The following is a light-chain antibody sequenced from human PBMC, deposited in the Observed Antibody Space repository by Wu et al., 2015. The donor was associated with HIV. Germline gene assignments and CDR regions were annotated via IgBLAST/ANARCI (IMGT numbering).Light chain of an antibody. Sequence: EIVLTQSPGTLSLSPGERITLSCRASQSVSNNYLAWYQQKPGQAPRLLIYGASSRATGIPDRFSGSGSGTDFTLTISRLEPEDFAVYYCQQYGSSPLTFGGGTKVKIK. V-gene: IGKV3-20*01. CDR3: QQYGSSPLT. J-gene: IGKJ4*01. CDR1: QSVSNNY. CDR2: GAS.